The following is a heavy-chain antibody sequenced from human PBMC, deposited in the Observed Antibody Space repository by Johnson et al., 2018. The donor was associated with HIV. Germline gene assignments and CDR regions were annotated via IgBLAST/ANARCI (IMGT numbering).Heavy chain of an antibody. V-gene: IGHV3-13*01. CDR2: IGTLSDT. J-gene: IGHJ3*01. CDR3: AREDTPFGSPHEGDPFDV. D-gene: IGHD3-16*01. CDR1: GFNFRTYD. Sequence: VQLVESGGGFVQPGGSLRLSCVASGFNFRTYDMHWVRQAPGKGLEWVSAIGTLSDTFYPDSVKGRFTVYRENAKNSLYLQMNSLRAEDTAGYVCAREDTPFGSPHEGDPFDVWGQGTMVTVSS.